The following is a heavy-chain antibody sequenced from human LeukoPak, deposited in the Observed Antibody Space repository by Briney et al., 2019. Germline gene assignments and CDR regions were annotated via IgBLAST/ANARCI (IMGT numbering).Heavy chain of an antibody. J-gene: IGHJ6*03. CDR2: IYYSGST. CDR3: ARLYGSGSLRDYYYYMDV. V-gene: IGHV4-39*01. Sequence: SETLSLTCTVSGRSISSSSHYWGWIRQPPGKGLEWIGSIYYSGSTYYNPSLKSRVTISADTSKNQFSLKLSSVTAADTAVYYCARLYGSGSLRDYYYYMDVWGKGTTVTVSS. CDR1: GRSISSSSHY. D-gene: IGHD3-10*01.